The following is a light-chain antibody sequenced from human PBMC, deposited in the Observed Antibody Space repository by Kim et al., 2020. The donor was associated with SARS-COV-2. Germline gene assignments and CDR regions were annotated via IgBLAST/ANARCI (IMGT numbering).Light chain of an antibody. CDR2: EDI. CDR3: QTWDTSTVV. CDR1: TLGDKY. Sequence: VSPGQSASITCSGETLGDKYTYWYQHQAGQSPVLVIYEDIKRPSGIPERFSGSNSGNTATLTISGTQAIDEADYYCQTWDTSTVVFGGGTQLTVL. V-gene: IGLV3-1*01. J-gene: IGLJ2*01.